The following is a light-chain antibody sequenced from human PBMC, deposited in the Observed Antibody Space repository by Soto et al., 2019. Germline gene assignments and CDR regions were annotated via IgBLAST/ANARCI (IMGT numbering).Light chain of an antibody. CDR1: QSISSY. J-gene: IGKJ5*01. Sequence: DIQMTQSPSSLSASVGDRVTITCRASQSISSYLNWYQQKPGKAPKLLIYAASSLQSGVPSRFSGSGSGTEFTLTISSLHPEDFATYYCQRSYSTPHFGQGTRLEIK. CDR3: QRSYSTPH. V-gene: IGKV1-39*01. CDR2: AAS.